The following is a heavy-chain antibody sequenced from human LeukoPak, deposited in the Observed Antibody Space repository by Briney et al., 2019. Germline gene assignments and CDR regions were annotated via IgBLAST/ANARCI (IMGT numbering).Heavy chain of an antibody. CDR1: GGSISSSSDY. V-gene: IGHV4-39*01. J-gene: IGHJ4*02. Sequence: SSETLSLTCTVSGGSISSSSDYWGWIRQAPGKGLEWIGSIYYHENTYYNSSLKSRVTISVDTSKNQFSLKLNSVTAADTAVYFCARRAYSAAYWKHLDYWGQGTLVTVSS. CDR2: IYYHENT. CDR3: ARRAYSAAYWKHLDY. D-gene: IGHD1-1*01.